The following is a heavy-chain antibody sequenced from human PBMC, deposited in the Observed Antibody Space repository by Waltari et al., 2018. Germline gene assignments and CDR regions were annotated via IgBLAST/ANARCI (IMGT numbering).Heavy chain of an antibody. Sequence: QVQLQESGPGLVKPSETLSLTCTVSGGSISSYYWSWIRQPPGKGLEWIGYIYYSGSTNYNPSLKSRVTISVDTSKNQFSLKLSSVTAADTAVYYCAREFVDTAMGPLVRYFDLRGRGTLVTVSS. CDR2: IYYSGST. J-gene: IGHJ2*01. CDR3: AREFVDTAMGPLVRYFDL. CDR1: GGSISSYY. V-gene: IGHV4-59*01. D-gene: IGHD5-18*01.